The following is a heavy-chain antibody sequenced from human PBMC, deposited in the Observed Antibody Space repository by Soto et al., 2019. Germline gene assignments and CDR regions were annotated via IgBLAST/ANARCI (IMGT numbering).Heavy chain of an antibody. CDR3: ARLEGDYDFWSGRSYYGMDV. V-gene: IGHV4-39*01. D-gene: IGHD3-3*01. CDR1: GGSISSSSYY. Sequence: SETLSLTCTVSGGSISSSSYYWGWSRQPPGKGLEWIGSIYYSGSTYYNPSLKSRVTISVDTSKNQFSLKLSSVTAADTAVYYCARLEGDYDFWSGRSYYGMDVWGQGTTVTVS. CDR2: IYYSGST. J-gene: IGHJ6*02.